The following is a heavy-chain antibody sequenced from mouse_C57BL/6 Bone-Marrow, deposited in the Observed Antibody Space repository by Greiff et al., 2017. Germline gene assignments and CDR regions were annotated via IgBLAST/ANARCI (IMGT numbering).Heavy chain of an antibody. CDR2: IDPEIGDT. CDR1: GFNIKDYY. V-gene: IGHV14-4*01. D-gene: IGHD2-3*01. Sequence: VQLQQSGAELVRPGASVKLSCTASGFNIKDYYIHWVKQRPEQGLEWIGWIDPEIGDTEYASKFQGKATITSDTSSNTAYLQLSSLTSEDTAVDYCSSFDGNYFDFWGQGTPLTVAS. CDR3: SSFDGNYFDF. J-gene: IGHJ2*01.